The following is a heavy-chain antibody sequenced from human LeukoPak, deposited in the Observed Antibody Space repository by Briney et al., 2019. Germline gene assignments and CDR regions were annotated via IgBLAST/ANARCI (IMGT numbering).Heavy chain of an antibody. V-gene: IGHV3-23*01. J-gene: IGHJ4*02. Sequence: EGSLRLSCVVSGFIFRSHGMSWVRQAPGKGLEWVSGTNGNGDTTYFADSVKGRFTISKDHSQKTLSLHLSSLRVEDTAIYYCARSKEVYEPYYFDYWGQGILVTVSS. CDR2: TNGNGDTT. D-gene: IGHD5/OR15-5a*01. CDR3: ARSKEVYEPYYFDY. CDR1: GFIFRSHG.